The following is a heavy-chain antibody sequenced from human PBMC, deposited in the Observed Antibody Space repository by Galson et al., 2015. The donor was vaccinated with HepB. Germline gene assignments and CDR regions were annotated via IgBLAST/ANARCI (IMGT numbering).Heavy chain of an antibody. CDR3: AKRHSSSWYYYYYGMDV. J-gene: IGHJ6*02. D-gene: IGHD6-13*01. CDR1: GFTFSSYG. V-gene: IGHV3-30*18. Sequence: SLRLSCAASGFTFSSYGMHWVRQAPGKGLEWVAVISYDGSNKYYADSVKGRFTISRDNSKNTLYLQMNSLRAEDTAVYYCAKRHSSSWYYYYYGMDVWGQGTTVTVSS. CDR2: ISYDGSNK.